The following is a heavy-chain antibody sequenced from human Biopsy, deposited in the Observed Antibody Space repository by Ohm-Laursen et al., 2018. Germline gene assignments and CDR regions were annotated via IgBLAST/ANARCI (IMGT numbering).Heavy chain of an antibody. D-gene: IGHD3-9*01. CDR3: ATKLTGYFHH. J-gene: IGHJ1*01. Sequence: SSVKVSCKVPGGTFSNYGVNWVRQAPGQGLEWLGGNIPILGTGSYAQKFQDRVTVAADTSTSTATMELRSLRSDDTAVYYCATKLTGYFHHWGQGTLVIVSS. CDR2: NIPILGTG. CDR1: GGTFSNYG. V-gene: IGHV1-69*06.